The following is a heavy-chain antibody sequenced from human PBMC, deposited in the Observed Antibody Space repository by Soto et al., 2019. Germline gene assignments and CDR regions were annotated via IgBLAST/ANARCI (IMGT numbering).Heavy chain of an antibody. CDR3: ARGKWHVSMDV. Sequence: SETLSLTCTVSGGSISSGGYYWSWIRQHPGKGLEWIGYIYYIGSTYYNPSLKSRVTISVDTSKNQFSLKLSSVTAADTAVYYGARGKWHVSMDVWGQGPPVTFS. J-gene: IGHJ6*02. D-gene: IGHD2-8*01. V-gene: IGHV4-31*03. CDR1: GGSISSGGYY. CDR2: IYYIGST.